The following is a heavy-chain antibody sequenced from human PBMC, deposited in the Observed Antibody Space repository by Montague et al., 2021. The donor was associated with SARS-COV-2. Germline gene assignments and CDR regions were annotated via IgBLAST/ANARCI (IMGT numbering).Heavy chain of an antibody. D-gene: IGHD5-18*01. J-gene: IGHJ6*04. CDR1: GGSISSGSYY. CDR2: IYTSGST. V-gene: IGHV4-61*02. Sequence: TLSLTCTVSGGSISSGSYYWSWIRQPAGKGLEWIGRIYTSGSTNYNPSLKSPVTTSVDTSTIQFSLKLSSVTAADTAVYYCARAPDVETGMCIYYYGMDVGAKGTTVTVSS. CDR3: ARAPDVETGMCIYYYGMDV.